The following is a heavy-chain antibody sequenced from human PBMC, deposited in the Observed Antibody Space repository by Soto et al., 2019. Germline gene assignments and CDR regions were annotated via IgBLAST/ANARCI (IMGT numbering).Heavy chain of an antibody. CDR3: ARADGFGVGTPFMDY. D-gene: IGHD3-3*01. V-gene: IGHV4-39*01. J-gene: IGHJ4*02. CDR2: IHYSGNT. Sequence: QVQLQESGPGLVKPSETLSLICTVSGDSISGGRYHWGWIRQPPGKGLEWIATIHYSGNTHYNPSLRSRVTTAVDTSMSQSSLRLSSGTAADTSVYYCARADGFGVGTPFMDYWGQGTLVSVSS. CDR1: GDSISGGRYH.